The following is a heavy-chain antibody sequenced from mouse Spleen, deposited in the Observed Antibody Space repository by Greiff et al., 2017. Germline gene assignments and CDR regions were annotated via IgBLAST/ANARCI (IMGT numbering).Heavy chain of an antibody. D-gene: IGHD2-9*01. Sequence: EVKLQESGPELVKPGASVKIPCKASGYTFTDYNMDWVQQSHGKSLEWIGDINPNNGGTIYNQKFKGKATLTVDKSSSTAYMELRSLTSEDTAVYYCARENPYYGYDGGFDYWGQSTTLTVSS. J-gene: IGHJ2*01. V-gene: IGHV1-18*01. CDR3: ARENPYYGYDGGFDY. CDR2: INPNNGGT. CDR1: GYTFTDYN.